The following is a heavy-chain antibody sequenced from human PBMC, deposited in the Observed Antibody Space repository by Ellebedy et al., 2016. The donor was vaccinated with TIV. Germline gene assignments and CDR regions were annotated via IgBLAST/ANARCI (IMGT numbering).Heavy chain of an antibody. Sequence: ASVKVSXKASGYTFTSYYMHWVRQAPGQGLEWMGIINPSGGSTSYAQKFQGRVTMTRDTSTSTAYLELSSLISEDTAVYYCARNPAETGDFDNWGQGTLVTVSS. V-gene: IGHV1-46*01. J-gene: IGHJ4*02. D-gene: IGHD7-27*01. CDR3: ARNPAETGDFDN. CDR1: GYTFTSYY. CDR2: INPSGGST.